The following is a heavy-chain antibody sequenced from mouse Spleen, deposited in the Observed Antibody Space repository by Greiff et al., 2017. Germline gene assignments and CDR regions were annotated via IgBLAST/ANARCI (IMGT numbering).Heavy chain of an antibody. CDR3: TRRGLLRAYFDY. V-gene: IGHV1-5*01. CDR2: IYPGSSDT. CDR1: GYTFTSYW. D-gene: IGHD1-1*01. Sequence: VQLQQSGTVLARPGASVKMSCKTSGYTFTSYWMHWVKQRPGPGLEWIGAIYPGSSDTSYNQTFKGKAKLTAVTSASTAYMELSSLTNEDSAVYYCTRRGLLRAYFDYWGQGTTRTGSS. J-gene: IGHJ2*01.